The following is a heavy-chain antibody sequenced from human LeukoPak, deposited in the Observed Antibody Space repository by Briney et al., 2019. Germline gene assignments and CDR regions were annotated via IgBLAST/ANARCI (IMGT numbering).Heavy chain of an antibody. CDR3: AREAATLVRGVIGY. CDR2: ISSSSSAI. CDR1: GFTFSAYS. V-gene: IGHV3-48*01. J-gene: IGHJ4*02. Sequence: QPGGSLRLSCTASGFTFSAYSMNWVRQAPGKGLEWVSYISSSSSAIYYADSVRGRFTIPRDNSKNTLYLQMNSLRAEDTAVYYCAREAATLVRGVIGYWGQGTLVTVSS. D-gene: IGHD3-10*01.